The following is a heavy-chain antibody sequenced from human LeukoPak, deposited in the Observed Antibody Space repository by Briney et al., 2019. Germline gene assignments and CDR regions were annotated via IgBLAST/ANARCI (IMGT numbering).Heavy chain of an antibody. J-gene: IGHJ4*02. CDR1: GFTFSRYR. V-gene: IGHV3-21*01. CDR2: ISTSSSYI. D-gene: IGHD2-15*01. Sequence: PGGSLRLSCAASGFTFSRYRMNWVRQAPGKGLEWVSSISTSSSYIYYADSVKGRFTISRDNAKNSLYLQMNSLRAEDTAVYYCEIGRCSGGSCHPDQGCYWGQGTLVTVSS. CDR3: EIGRCSGGSCHPDQGCY.